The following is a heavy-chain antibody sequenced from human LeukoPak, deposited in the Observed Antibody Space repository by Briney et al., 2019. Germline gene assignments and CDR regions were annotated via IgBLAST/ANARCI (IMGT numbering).Heavy chain of an antibody. Sequence: ASVKVSCKASGYTFTSYGISWVRQAPGQGLEWMGWISAYNGNTNYAPKLQGRVTMTTDTSTSTAYMELRSLRSDDTAVYYCARDWIQLWPSSYYYYGMDVWGQGTTVTVSS. CDR2: ISAYNGNT. V-gene: IGHV1-18*01. CDR1: GYTFTSYG. J-gene: IGHJ6*02. D-gene: IGHD5-18*01. CDR3: ARDWIQLWPSSYYYYGMDV.